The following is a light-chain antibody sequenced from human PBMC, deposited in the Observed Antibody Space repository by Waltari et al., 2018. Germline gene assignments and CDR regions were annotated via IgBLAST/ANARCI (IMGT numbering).Light chain of an antibody. CDR3: QWYGSSPLLT. CDR1: QSFSSSF. CDR2: GAS. J-gene: IGKJ4*01. Sequence: EIVLTQSPGTLSLYPGERATLSCRASQSFSSSFLAWYQQRPGQAPRLLIYGASNRAAGIPDRFSGSGSGTDFTLTISRLEPEDFAVYYCQWYGSSPLLTFGGGTTVAIK. V-gene: IGKV3-20*01.